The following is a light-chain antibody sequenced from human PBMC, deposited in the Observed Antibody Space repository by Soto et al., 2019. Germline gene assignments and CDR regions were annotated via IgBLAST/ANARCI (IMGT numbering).Light chain of an antibody. J-gene: IGKJ1*01. CDR2: AAS. V-gene: IGKV1-8*01. CDR3: QHYYSYPQVT. CDR1: QGISSY. Sequence: AIRMTQSPSSLSASTGDRVTITCRASQGISSYLAWYQQKPGKAPKLLIYAASTLQSGVPSRFSGSGSGTDFTLTISCLQSEDFATYYCQHYYSYPQVTFGQGTKVEIK.